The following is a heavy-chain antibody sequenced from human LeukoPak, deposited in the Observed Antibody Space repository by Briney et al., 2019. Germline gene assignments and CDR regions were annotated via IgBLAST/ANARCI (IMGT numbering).Heavy chain of an antibody. CDR3: AKDYCSTTSCRFDY. CDR2: ISGSGDST. V-gene: IGHV3-23*01. Sequence: PGGSLRLSCAASGFSFSNYAMSWVRQAPGKGLEWVSLISGSGDSTHYADSVKGLFTISRDKSKNTLYLQMDSLRAEDTALYYCAKDYCSTTSCRFDYWGQGTLVTVSS. CDR1: GFSFSNYA. D-gene: IGHD2-2*01. J-gene: IGHJ4*02.